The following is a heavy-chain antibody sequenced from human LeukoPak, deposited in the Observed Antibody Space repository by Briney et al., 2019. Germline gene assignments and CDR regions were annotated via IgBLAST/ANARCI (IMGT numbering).Heavy chain of an antibody. J-gene: IGHJ4*02. V-gene: IGHV4-28*01. CDR2: IYYSGST. CDR1: GYSISSRNW. D-gene: IGHD2-2*01. CDR3: ARQGQYQLLPFDN. Sequence: SETLSLTCAVSGYSISSRNWWGWIRQPPGKGLEWIGYIYYSGSTNYNPSLKSRVTMSVDTSKNQFSLKLSSVTAADTAVYYCARQGQYQLLPFDNWGQGTLVTVSS.